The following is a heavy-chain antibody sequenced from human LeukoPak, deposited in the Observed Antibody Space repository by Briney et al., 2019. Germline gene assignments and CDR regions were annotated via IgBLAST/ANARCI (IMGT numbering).Heavy chain of an antibody. J-gene: IGHJ4*02. V-gene: IGHV3-23*01. CDR2: ISGNGDST. CDR1: GFTFISYS. D-gene: IGHD5-12*01. Sequence: PGRSLRLSCSVSGFTFISYSMTWVRQAPGKGLEWVSSISGNGDSTYYADSVKGRFTISRDNSKDTLYLQMNSLRVDDTAVYYCAGQWLRLGAIDYWGQGTLVSVSS. CDR3: AGQWLRLGAIDY.